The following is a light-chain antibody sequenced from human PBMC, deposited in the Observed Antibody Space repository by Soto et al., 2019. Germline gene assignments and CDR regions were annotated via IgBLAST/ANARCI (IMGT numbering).Light chain of an antibody. Sequence: VIWMTQSPALLSASTGDRVTISCRMRQCISSYLAWYQQKPGKAPELLIYAASTLQSGVPSRFSGSGSGTDFTLTISCLQSEDFATYYCQQYYSFPLTFGQGTKVELK. CDR1: QCISSY. V-gene: IGKV1D-8*01. J-gene: IGKJ1*01. CDR3: QQYYSFPLT. CDR2: AAS.